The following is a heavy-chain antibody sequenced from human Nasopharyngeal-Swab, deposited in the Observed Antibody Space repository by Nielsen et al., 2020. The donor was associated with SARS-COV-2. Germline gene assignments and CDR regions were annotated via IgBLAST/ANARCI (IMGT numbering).Heavy chain of an antibody. J-gene: IGHJ5*02. CDR1: CYTFTSYG. V-gene: IGHV1-18*01. Sequence: ASLKVSCKASCYTFTSYGISWVRQAPVQGLEWMGWISAYNGNTNYAQKLQGRVTMTTDTSTSTAYMELRSLRSDDTAVYYCARRGYYGSGSYYKNNWFDPWGQGTLVTVSS. CDR3: ARRGYYGSGSYYKNNWFDP. D-gene: IGHD3-10*01. CDR2: ISAYNGNT.